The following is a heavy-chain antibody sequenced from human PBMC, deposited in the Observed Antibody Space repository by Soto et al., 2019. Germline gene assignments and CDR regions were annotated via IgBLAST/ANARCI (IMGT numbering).Heavy chain of an antibody. V-gene: IGHV3-33*01. Sequence: QVQLVESGGGVVQPGRSLRLSCAASGFTFSSYGMHWVRQAPGKGLEWVAVIWYDGSNKYYADSVKGRFTISRDNSKNTLYLQMNSLRAEDTAVYYCARKYLWFGEPPIWFDPWGQGTLVTVSS. CDR1: GFTFSSYG. J-gene: IGHJ5*02. D-gene: IGHD3-10*01. CDR2: IWYDGSNK. CDR3: ARKYLWFGEPPIWFDP.